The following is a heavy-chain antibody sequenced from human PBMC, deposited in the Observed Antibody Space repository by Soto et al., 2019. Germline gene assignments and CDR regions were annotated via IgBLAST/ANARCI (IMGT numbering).Heavy chain of an antibody. D-gene: IGHD5-12*01. CDR2: ISCSGGST. Sequence: PGGSLRLSCAASGFTFSSYAMSWVRQAPGKGLEWVSAISCSGGSTYYADSVKGRFTISRDNSKNTLYLQMNSLRAEDTAVYYCAKIGANSGYEKIDYWGQGTLVTVSS. J-gene: IGHJ4*02. CDR1: GFTFSSYA. CDR3: AKIGANSGYEKIDY. V-gene: IGHV3-23*01.